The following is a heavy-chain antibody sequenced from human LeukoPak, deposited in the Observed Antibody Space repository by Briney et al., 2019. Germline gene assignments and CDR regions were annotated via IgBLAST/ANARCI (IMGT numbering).Heavy chain of an antibody. CDR3: SKEGYAYGSGSYFDY. V-gene: IGHV3-21*01. D-gene: IGHD3-10*01. Sequence: GGSLRLSCAASGFTFSTYTMNWVRQAPGKGLEWVSSISSRSSYIYYADSVKGRFTISRDNAKNALYLQLNSLRPEDTAVYYCSKEGYAYGSGSYFDYWGQGIPVTVSS. J-gene: IGHJ4*02. CDR1: GFTFSTYT. CDR2: ISSRSSYI.